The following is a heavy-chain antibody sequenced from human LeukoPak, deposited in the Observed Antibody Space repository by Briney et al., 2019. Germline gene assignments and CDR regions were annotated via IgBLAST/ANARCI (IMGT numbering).Heavy chain of an antibody. V-gene: IGHV3-30-3*01. J-gene: IGHJ4*02. Sequence: PGGSLRLSCAASGFTFSSYAMHWVRQAPGKGLEWVAVISYDGSNKYYADSVKGRFTISRDNSKNTLYLQMNSLRAEDTAVYYCARGIAVAGVKLGYFDYWGQGTLVTVSS. CDR2: ISYDGSNK. CDR3: ARGIAVAGVKLGYFDY. D-gene: IGHD6-19*01. CDR1: GFTFSSYA.